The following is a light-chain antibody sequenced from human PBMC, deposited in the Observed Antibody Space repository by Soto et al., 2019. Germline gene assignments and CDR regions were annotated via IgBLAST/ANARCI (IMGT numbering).Light chain of an antibody. J-gene: IGKJ4*01. CDR2: AAS. V-gene: IGKV1-27*01. CDR3: QKYNSAPLT. Sequence: DVQMTQSPSSLSASVGDRVTITCRASQGIAPYLAWFQQKPGKVPKLLIYAASTLQSGVPSRFSGIGSGADFTLTISSLQPEDVGTYYCQKYNSAPLTFGGGTKVEIK. CDR1: QGIAPY.